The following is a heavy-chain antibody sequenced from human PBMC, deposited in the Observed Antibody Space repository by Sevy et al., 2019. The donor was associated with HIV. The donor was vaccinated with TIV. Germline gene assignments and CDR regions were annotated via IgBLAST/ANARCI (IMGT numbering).Heavy chain of an antibody. CDR3: AKEAGYGANPDLFDD. J-gene: IGHJ5*02. CDR1: GFTFSTYG. D-gene: IGHD5-18*01. CDR2: ISYDGSNK. V-gene: IGHV3-30*18. Sequence: GGSLRLSCGASGFTFSTYGMHWVRQTPGKGLQWVAFISYDGSNKIYADSVKGRFTISRDNYMNTLYLKMTSLRADDTAVYFCAKEAGYGANPDLFDDWGQGTLVTVSS.